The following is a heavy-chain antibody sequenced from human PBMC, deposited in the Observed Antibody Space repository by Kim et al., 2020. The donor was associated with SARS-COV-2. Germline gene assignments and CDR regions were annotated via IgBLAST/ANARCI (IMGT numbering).Heavy chain of an antibody. CDR1: GYTFTSYG. D-gene: IGHD2-15*01. V-gene: IGHV1-18*01. CDR3: ARALHIVVVVAATGDAFDI. J-gene: IGHJ3*02. CDR2: ISAYNGNT. Sequence: ASVKVSCKASGYTFTSYGISWVRQAPGQGLEWMGWISAYNGNTNYAQKLQGRVTMTTDTSTSTAYMELRSLRSDDTAVYYCARALHIVVVVAATGDAFDIWGQGTMVTVSS.